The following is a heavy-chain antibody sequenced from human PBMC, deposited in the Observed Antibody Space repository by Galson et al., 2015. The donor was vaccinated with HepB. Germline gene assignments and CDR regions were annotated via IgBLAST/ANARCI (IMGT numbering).Heavy chain of an antibody. Sequence: QSGAEVKKPGESLRISCKGSGYRFTNYWISWVRQMPGKGLEWMGRIDPSDAYTKYSPSFQGHVTISADKSISPAYLQWSSLKAADTAMYYCASSYYYDSSGYKGAIDHWGQGTLVTVSP. CDR2: IDPSDAYT. J-gene: IGHJ5*02. CDR1: GYRFTNYW. CDR3: ASSYYYDSSGYKGAIDH. V-gene: IGHV5-10-1*01. D-gene: IGHD3-22*01.